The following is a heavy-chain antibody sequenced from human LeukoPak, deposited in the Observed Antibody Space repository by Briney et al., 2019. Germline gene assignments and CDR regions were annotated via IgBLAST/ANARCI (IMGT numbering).Heavy chain of an antibody. CDR1: GHTFTPYY. Sequence: SVTVSCTASGHTFTPYYMHPVRQAPGQRLEGMGWINPNSGGTNCAQKFQGRVTMTRDTSISTAYMELSRLRSDDTAVYYCARKVVVPAATGDTYYFDYWGQGTLVTVSS. V-gene: IGHV1-2*02. J-gene: IGHJ4*02. D-gene: IGHD2-2*01. CDR3: ARKVVVPAATGDTYYFDY. CDR2: INPNSGGT.